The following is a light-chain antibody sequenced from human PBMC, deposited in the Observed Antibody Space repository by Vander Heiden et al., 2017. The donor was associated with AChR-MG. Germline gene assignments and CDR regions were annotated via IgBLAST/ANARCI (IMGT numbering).Light chain of an antibody. CDR2: GAY. V-gene: IGKV3-15*01. Sequence: EIVMTQSPATLSVPPGERATLSCRASKSVSSNLAWYQQKPGQAHRLLIYGAYTRATGIPARFRGSGSGTEFTLTISSLQSEDFAVYYGQQYNNWPLTFGPGTKVDIK. CDR1: KSVSSN. J-gene: IGKJ3*01. CDR3: QQYNNWPLT.